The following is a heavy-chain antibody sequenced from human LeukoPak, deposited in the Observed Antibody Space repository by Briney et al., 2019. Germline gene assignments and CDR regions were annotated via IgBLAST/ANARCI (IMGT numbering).Heavy chain of an antibody. V-gene: IGHV4-34*01. J-gene: IGHJ6*03. CDR3: ARVAQGRWLQLSAYYYYYYYMDV. CDR1: GGSFSGYY. D-gene: IGHD5-24*01. CDR2: INHSGST. Sequence: SQTLSLTCAVYGGSFSGYYWSWIRQPPGKGLEWIGEINHSGSTNYNPSLKSRVTISVDTSKNQFSLKLSSVTAADTAVYYCARVAQGRWLQLSAYYYYYYYMDVWGKGTTVTVSS.